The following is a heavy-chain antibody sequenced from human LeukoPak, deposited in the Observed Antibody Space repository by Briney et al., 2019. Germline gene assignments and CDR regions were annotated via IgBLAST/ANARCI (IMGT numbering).Heavy chain of an antibody. CDR2: IRNKANNYAT. CDR3: SFIVGSTGGYGMDV. D-gene: IGHD1-26*01. J-gene: IGHJ6*02. V-gene: IGHV3-73*01. Sequence: GGSPRLSCAASGFTFSSYAMSWVRQASGKGLEWVGRIRNKANNYATAYAASVKGRFTISRDDSKNTAYLQMDSLKTEDTAVYYCSFIVGSTGGYGMDVWGQGTTVTVSS. CDR1: GFTFSSYA.